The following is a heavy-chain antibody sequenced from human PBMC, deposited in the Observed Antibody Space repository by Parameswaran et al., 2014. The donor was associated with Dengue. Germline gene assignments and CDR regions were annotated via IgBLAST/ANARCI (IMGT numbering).Heavy chain of an antibody. V-gene: IGHV3-69-1*01. J-gene: IGHJ4*02. CDR2: ISSLTTK. CDR3: ARDPLYYGSESYSSKGY. Sequence: VRQMPGKGLEWVSYISSLTTKKYADSVKGRFTISRDDAKNSLFLQMNSLRAEDTAVYYCARDPLYYGSESYSSKGYWGQGTLVTVSS. D-gene: IGHD3-10*01.